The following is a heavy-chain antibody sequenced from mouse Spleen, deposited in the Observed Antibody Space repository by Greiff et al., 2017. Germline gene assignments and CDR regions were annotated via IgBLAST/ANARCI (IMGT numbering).Heavy chain of an antibody. CDR2: ISNGGGST. V-gene: IGHV5-12*02. CDR3: ARREVRDAMDY. CDR1: GFTFSDYY. Sequence: EVQLVESGGGLVQPGGSLKLSCATSGFTFSDYYMYWVRQTPEKRLEWVAYISNGGGSTYYPDTVKGRFTISRDNAKNTLYLQMSRLKSEDTAMYYCARREVRDAMDYWGQGTSVTVSS. D-gene: IGHD2-14*01. J-gene: IGHJ4*01.